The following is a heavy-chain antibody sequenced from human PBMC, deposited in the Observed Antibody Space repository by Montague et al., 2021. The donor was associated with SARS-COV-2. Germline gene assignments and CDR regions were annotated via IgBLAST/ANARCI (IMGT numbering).Heavy chain of an antibody. Sequence: PALVKPTQTLTLTCTFSGFSLSTSGMGVSWIRQPPGKALEWLALIDWDDDKYYSTSRKTRLTISKDTSKNQVVLTMTNMDPVDTATYYCARIWGATRGDAFDIWGQGTMVTVSS. CDR2: IDWDDDK. CDR3: ARIWGATRGDAFDI. D-gene: IGHD1-26*01. CDR1: GFSLSTSGMG. V-gene: IGHV2-70*01. J-gene: IGHJ3*02.